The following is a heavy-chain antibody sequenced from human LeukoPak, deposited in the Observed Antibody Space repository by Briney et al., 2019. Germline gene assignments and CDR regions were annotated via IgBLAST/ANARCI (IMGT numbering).Heavy chain of an antibody. CDR2: IYYSGST. CDR3: ARLCGGSYCPYYYGMDF. V-gene: IGHV4-39*01. J-gene: IGHJ6*02. Sequence: SETLSLTCTVSGGSISSSSYYWGWIRQPPGKGLERIGSIYYSGSTYYNPSLKSRVTISVDTSKNQFSLKLSSVTAADTAVYYCARLCGGSYCPYYYGMDFWGQGTTVTVSS. D-gene: IGHD1-26*01. CDR1: GGSISSSSYY.